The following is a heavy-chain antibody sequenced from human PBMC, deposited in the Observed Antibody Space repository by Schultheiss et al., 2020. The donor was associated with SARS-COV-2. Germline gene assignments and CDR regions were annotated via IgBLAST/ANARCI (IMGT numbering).Heavy chain of an antibody. D-gene: IGHD2-2*01. CDR1: GGSFSDYY. V-gene: IGHV4-34*01. CDR2: INHSGST. CDR3: ARGSIPALGY. J-gene: IGHJ4*02. Sequence: SETLSLTCAVYGGSFSDYYWTWIRQPPGKGLEWIGEINHSGSTNYNPSLKSRVTISVDTSKNQFSLKLSSVTAADTAVYYCARGSIPALGYWGQGTLVTVSS.